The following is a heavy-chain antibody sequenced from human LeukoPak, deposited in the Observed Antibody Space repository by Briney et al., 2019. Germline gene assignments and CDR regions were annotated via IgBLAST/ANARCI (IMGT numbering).Heavy chain of an antibody. Sequence: SETLSLTCTVSGGSISSSSYYWGWIRQPPGKGLEWIGYIYYSGSTYYNPSLKSRVTISVDTSKNQFSLKLSSVTAADTAVYYCARENYYDSSGYYQGYAFDIWGQGTMVTVSS. D-gene: IGHD3-22*01. V-gene: IGHV4-39*07. J-gene: IGHJ3*02. CDR2: IYYSGST. CDR3: ARENYYDSSGYYQGYAFDI. CDR1: GGSISSSSYY.